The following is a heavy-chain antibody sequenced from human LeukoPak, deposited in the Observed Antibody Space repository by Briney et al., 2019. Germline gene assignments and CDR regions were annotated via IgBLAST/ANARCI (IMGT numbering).Heavy chain of an antibody. V-gene: IGHV4-59*01. CDR3: ARVGYCSGGGCYGLDY. J-gene: IGHJ4*02. CDR1: GGSISSYY. D-gene: IGHD2-15*01. CDR2: IYYSGST. Sequence: SETLSLTCTVSGGSISSYYWSWIRQPPEKGLELIGYIYYSGSTNYNPSLKSRVTISVDTSKNQFSLKLRSVTAADTAVYYCARVGYCSGGGCYGLDYWGQGTLVTVSS.